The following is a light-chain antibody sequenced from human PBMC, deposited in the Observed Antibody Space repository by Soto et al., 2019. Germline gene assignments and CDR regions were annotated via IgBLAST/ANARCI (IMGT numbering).Light chain of an antibody. CDR2: DAS. V-gene: IGKV3-20*01. J-gene: IGKJ1*01. CDR3: QQYGSSPRT. Sequence: EILLTQSPGTLSLSPGERATLSCRASQSVSSSYLAWYQQKPGRAPRLLIYDASSRATGIPDRFSGSGSGTDFTLTISRLEPEDFAVYYCQQYGSSPRTFGQWTKLEIK. CDR1: QSVSSSY.